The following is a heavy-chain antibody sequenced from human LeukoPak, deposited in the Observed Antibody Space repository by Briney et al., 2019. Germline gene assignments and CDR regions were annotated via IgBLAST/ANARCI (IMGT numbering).Heavy chain of an antibody. Sequence: GGSLRLSCAASGFTFSSYAMSWVRQAPGKGLGWVSAISGSGGSTYYADSVKGRFTISRDNSKNTLYLQMISLRTEDTAVYYCAKTRSGNAIPLYYFDYWGQGTLVTVSS. J-gene: IGHJ4*02. CDR1: GFTFSSYA. D-gene: IGHD3-10*01. V-gene: IGHV3-23*01. CDR3: AKTRSGNAIPLYYFDY. CDR2: ISGSGGST.